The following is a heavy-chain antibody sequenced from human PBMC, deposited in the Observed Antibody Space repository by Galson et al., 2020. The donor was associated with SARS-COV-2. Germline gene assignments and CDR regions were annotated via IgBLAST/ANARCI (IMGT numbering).Heavy chain of an antibody. V-gene: IGHV1-2*04. J-gene: IGHJ4*02. CDR2: INPNSGGT. CDR3: ARDQAQSIAAALDY. CDR1: GYTFTGYY. Sequence: ASVKVSCKASGYTFTGYYMHWVRQAPGQGLEWMGWINPNSGGTNYAQKFQGWVTMTRDTSISTAYMELSRLRSDDTAVYYYARDQAQSIAAALDYWGQGTLVTVSS. D-gene: IGHD6-13*01.